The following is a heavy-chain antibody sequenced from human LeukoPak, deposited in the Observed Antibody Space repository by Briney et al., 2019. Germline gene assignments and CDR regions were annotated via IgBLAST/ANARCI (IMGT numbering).Heavy chain of an antibody. J-gene: IGHJ4*02. CDR2: IYSSAST. V-gene: IGHV4-61*01. D-gene: IGHD3-10*01. CDR3: ARDEWFGY. CDR1: GGSVSSGSYY. Sequence: SETLSLTCTVSGGSVSSGSYYWSWIRQPPGKGLEWIGYIYSSASTKYNTSLKSRVTISVDTSKNQVSLNLSSVTATDTAVYYCARDEWFGYWGQGTLVTVSS.